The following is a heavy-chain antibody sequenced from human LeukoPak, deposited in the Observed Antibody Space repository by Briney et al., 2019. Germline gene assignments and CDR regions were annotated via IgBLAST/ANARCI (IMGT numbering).Heavy chain of an antibody. V-gene: IGHV1-46*01. J-gene: IGHJ4*02. CDR1: GYTFTRYY. Sequence: GASVKVSCKASGYTFTRYYMQWVRQAPGQGLEWMGIINPSGGSTSYAQKFQGRVTMTRDTSTSTVYMELSSLRSEETAVYYCARAYYYDSSGYYPGGDYWGQGTLVTVSP. D-gene: IGHD3-22*01. CDR2: INPSGGST. CDR3: ARAYYYDSSGYYPGGDY.